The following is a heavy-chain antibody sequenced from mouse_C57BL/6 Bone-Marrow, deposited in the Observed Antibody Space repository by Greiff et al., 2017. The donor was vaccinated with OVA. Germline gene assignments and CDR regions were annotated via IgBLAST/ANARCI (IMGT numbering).Heavy chain of an antibody. CDR3: AREPY. V-gene: IGHV5-6*01. Sequence: EVKLMESGGDLVKPGGSLKLSCAASGFTFSSYGMSWVRQTPDKRLEWVATISSGGSYTYYPDSVKGRFTISRDNAKNTLYLQMSSLKSEDTAMYYCAREPYWGKGTLVTVSA. CDR1: GFTFSSYG. CDR2: ISSGGSYT. J-gene: IGHJ3*01.